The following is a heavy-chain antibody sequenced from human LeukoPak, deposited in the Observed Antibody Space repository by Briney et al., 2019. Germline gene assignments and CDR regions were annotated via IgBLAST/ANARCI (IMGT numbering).Heavy chain of an antibody. V-gene: IGHV4-30-4*08. D-gene: IGHD6-13*01. CDR1: GGSISSGDYY. CDR2: IYYSGST. J-gene: IGHJ4*02. Sequence: PSQTQSLTCTVSGGSISSGDYYWSWIRQPPGKGLEWIGYIYYSGSTYYKPSLKSRVTISLDTSKNQFSLQLSSVTAADTAVYYCARGRVEHQLAEENYFDYWGQGTPVTVSS. CDR3: ARGRVEHQLAEENYFDY.